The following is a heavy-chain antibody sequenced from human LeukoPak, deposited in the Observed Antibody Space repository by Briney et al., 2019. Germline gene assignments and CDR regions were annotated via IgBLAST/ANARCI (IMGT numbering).Heavy chain of an antibody. Sequence: PGGSLRLSCAASGFTFSSYAMHWVRQAPGKGLEWVAVISYDGSNKYYADSVKGRFTISRDNSDASVYLQMNSLTVDDTAVYFCARGGMTPWDAFHVWGQGTVVTVSS. V-gene: IGHV3-30-3*01. CDR1: GFTFSSYA. CDR3: ARGGMTPWDAFHV. J-gene: IGHJ3*01. D-gene: IGHD1-14*01. CDR2: ISYDGSNK.